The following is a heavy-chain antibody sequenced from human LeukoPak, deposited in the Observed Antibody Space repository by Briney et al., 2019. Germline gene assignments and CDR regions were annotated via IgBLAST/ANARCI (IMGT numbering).Heavy chain of an antibody. Sequence: GGSLRLSCAASGFTFSSYGMRGFRQAPAKGLQGGAVIRYDGGNKYYAHSVKGRFTISRDNSKNTLYLQMNSLRSEATAVYYCAKGGSGYYSYYFDYWGQGTLVTVSS. CDR3: AKGGSGYYSYYFDY. J-gene: IGHJ4*02. V-gene: IGHV3-30*02. CDR1: GFTFSSYG. CDR2: IRYDGGNK. D-gene: IGHD3-22*01.